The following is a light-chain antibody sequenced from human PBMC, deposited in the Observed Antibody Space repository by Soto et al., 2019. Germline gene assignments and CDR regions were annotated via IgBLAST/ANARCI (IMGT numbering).Light chain of an antibody. V-gene: IGLV1-44*01. CDR1: SSTIGNNA. CDR3: AVWGDKLDGPGV. CDR2: SHD. J-gene: IGLJ3*02. Sequence: QSVLTQPTSASGPPGQRVTISCSGSSSTIGNNAVDWYQQLPGTAPKLLIYSHDQRPLGVPDRFSASRSGTSATLAISGLQPGDEGIYYCAVWGDKLDGPGVFGGGTKLTVL.